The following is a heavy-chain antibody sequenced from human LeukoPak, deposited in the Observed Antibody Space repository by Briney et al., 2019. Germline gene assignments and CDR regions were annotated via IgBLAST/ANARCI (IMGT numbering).Heavy chain of an antibody. CDR2: VLHGGSNV. CDR1: GFTFSSYT. V-gene: IGHV3-30-3*01. CDR3: AGELDAFDI. J-gene: IGHJ3*02. Sequence: GGSLRLSCAASGFTFSSYTMHWVRQAPGKGLEWVALVLHGGSNVHYADSVKGRFTISRDNSKNTLNLQMNSLRAEDTAVYYCAGELDAFDIWGQGTMVTVSS.